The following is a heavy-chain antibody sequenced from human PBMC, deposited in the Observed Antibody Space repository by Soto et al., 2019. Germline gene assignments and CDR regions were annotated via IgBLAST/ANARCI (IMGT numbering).Heavy chain of an antibody. CDR1: GFTFSSYA. CDR2: ISGSGGST. CDR3: AKDRNLGAARPRNWFDP. Sequence: EVQLLESGGGLVQPGGSLRLSCAASGFTFSSYAMSWVRQAPGKGLEWVSAISGSGGSTYYADSVKGRFTISRDNSKNTLYLQMNSLRAEDTAVYYCAKDRNLGAARPRNWFDPWGQGTLVTVSS. D-gene: IGHD6-6*01. V-gene: IGHV3-23*01. J-gene: IGHJ5*02.